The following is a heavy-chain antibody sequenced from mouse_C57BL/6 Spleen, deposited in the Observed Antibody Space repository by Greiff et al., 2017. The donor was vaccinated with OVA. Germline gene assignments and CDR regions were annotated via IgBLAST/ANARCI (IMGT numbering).Heavy chain of an antibody. V-gene: IGHV1-50*01. CDR1: GYTFTSYW. J-gene: IGHJ2*01. CDR2: IDPSDSYT. CDR3: ARNPITTVVSHYFDY. D-gene: IGHD1-1*01. Sequence: VQLQQPGAELVKPGASVKLSCKASGYTFTSYWMQWVKQRPGQGLEWIGEIDPSDSYTNYNQKFKGKATLTVDTSSSTAYMQLSSLTSEDSAVYYCARNPITTVVSHYFDYWGQGTTLTVSS.